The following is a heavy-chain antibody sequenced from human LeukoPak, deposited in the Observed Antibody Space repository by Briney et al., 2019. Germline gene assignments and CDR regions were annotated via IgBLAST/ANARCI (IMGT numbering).Heavy chain of an antibody. D-gene: IGHD3-3*01. Sequence: SETLSLTCAVYGGSFSGYYWSWIRQPPGTGLEWIGEIKHSGSTNYNPSLKSRVTISVDTSKNQFSLKLSSVTAADTAVYYCARGPRMSTIFGVVNPKAFDPWGQGTLVTVSS. CDR1: GGSFSGYY. V-gene: IGHV4-34*01. J-gene: IGHJ5*02. CDR2: IKHSGST. CDR3: ARGPRMSTIFGVVNPKAFDP.